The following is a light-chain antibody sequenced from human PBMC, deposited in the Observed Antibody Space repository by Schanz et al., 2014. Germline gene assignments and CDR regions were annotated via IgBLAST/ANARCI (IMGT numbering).Light chain of an antibody. CDR2: GAS. CDR3: QYYGSSPLLT. CDR1: QSVSGSY. Sequence: EIVLTQSPGTLSLSPGERATLSCRASQSVSGSYLAWYQQKPGQAPRLLIYGASSRATGTPDRFSGSGSGTDFTLTISRLEPEDFAVYYCQYYGSSPLLTFGGGTKVEIK. V-gene: IGKV3-20*01. J-gene: IGKJ4*01.